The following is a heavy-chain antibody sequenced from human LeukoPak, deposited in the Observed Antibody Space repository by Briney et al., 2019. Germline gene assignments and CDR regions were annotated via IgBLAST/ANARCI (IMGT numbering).Heavy chain of an antibody. J-gene: IGHJ4*02. CDR3: AKSLHRSVVILRYCSSTSCYPIDY. CDR2: IRYDGSNK. D-gene: IGHD2-2*01. Sequence: GSLRLSCAASGFTFSSYGMHWVRQAPGKGLEWVAFIRYDGSNKYYADSVKGRFTISRDKSKNTLYLQMNSLRAEDTAVYYCAKSLHRSVVILRYCSSTSCYPIDYWGQGTLVTVSS. CDR1: GFTFSSYG. V-gene: IGHV3-30*02.